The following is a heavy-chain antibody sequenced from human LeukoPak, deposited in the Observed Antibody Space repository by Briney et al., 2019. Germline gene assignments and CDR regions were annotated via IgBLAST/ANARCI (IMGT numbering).Heavy chain of an antibody. CDR3: ASSLPTTTVTTHDAFDI. CDR2: IYYSGST. Sequence: PSETLSLTCAVSGGSISSGGYSWSWIRQPPGKGLEWIGYIYYSGSTYYNPSLKSRVTISVDTSKNQFSLKLSSVTAADTAVYYCASSLPTTTVTTHDAFDIWGQGTMVTVSS. V-gene: IGHV4-30-4*07. CDR1: GGSISSGGYS. D-gene: IGHD4-17*01. J-gene: IGHJ3*02.